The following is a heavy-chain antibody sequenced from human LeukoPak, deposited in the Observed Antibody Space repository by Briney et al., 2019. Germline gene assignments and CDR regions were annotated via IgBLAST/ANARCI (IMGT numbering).Heavy chain of an antibody. D-gene: IGHD6-13*01. CDR2: ISAYNGNT. CDR3: ARPGTPLVYSGSWTGVFDP. V-gene: IGHV1-18*01. J-gene: IGHJ5*02. Sequence: ASVKVSCKASGYTFTSYGISWVRQAPGQGLEWMGWISAYNGNTNYAQKLQGRVTMTTDTSTSTAYMELRSLRSDDTAVYYCARPGTPLVYSGSWTGVFDPWGQGSLVTVSS. CDR1: GYTFTSYG.